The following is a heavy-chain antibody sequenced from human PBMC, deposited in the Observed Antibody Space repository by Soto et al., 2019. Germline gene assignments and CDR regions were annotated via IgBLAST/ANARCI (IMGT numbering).Heavy chain of an antibody. Sequence: PGGSLRLSCAASGFSFSSYAIHWVRQAPGKGLEWVAVISYDGSDMYYGDSVKSRFTISRDSSNNTLYLQMNSLRPDDTALYYCAKDPRGIVGAGAWLDSWGQGTLVTVSS. CDR1: GFSFSSYA. D-gene: IGHD1-26*01. J-gene: IGHJ4*02. CDR3: AKDPRGIVGAGAWLDS. CDR2: ISYDGSDM. V-gene: IGHV3-30*18.